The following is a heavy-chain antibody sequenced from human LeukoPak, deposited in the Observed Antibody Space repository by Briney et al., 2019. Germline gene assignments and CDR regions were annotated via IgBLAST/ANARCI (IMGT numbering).Heavy chain of an antibody. D-gene: IGHD3-3*01. J-gene: IGHJ3*02. CDR2: FDPEDGET. Sequence: ASFKVSCKVSGYTLTELSMHWVRQAPGKGLEWMGGFDPEDGETIHAQKFQGRVTMTEDTSTDTAYMELSSLRSEDTAVYYCATALLIFGVVHDAFDIWGQGTLVTVSS. CDR3: ATALLIFGVVHDAFDI. CDR1: GYTLTELS. V-gene: IGHV1-24*01.